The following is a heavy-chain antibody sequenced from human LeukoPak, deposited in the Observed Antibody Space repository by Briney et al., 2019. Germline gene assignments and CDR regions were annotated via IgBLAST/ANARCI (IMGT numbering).Heavy chain of an antibody. CDR2: IFSGGST. J-gene: IGHJ4*02. V-gene: IGHV3-53*01. CDR1: GFTVSTNY. D-gene: IGHD4-17*01. Sequence: GGSLRLSCAASGFTVSTNYMSWVRQAPGKGLEGVSVIFSGGSTYYADSVKGRFTISRDNSKSTLYLQMNILRAEDTAVYYCARGNTGRTVTYYFDSWGQGTLVTVSS. CDR3: ARGNTGRTVTYYFDS.